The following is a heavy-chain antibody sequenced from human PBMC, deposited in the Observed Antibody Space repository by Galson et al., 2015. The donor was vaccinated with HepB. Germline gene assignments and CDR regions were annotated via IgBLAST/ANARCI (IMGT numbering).Heavy chain of an antibody. Sequence: ETLSLTCTVSGGSISSSSYYWGWIRQPPGKGLEWTGSIYYSGSTYYNPSLKSRVTISVDTSKNQFSLKLSSVTAADTAVYYCARPFVWFGEYGAFDIWGQGTMVTVSS. V-gene: IGHV4-39*01. D-gene: IGHD3-10*01. J-gene: IGHJ3*02. CDR1: GGSISSSSYY. CDR3: ARPFVWFGEYGAFDI. CDR2: IYYSGST.